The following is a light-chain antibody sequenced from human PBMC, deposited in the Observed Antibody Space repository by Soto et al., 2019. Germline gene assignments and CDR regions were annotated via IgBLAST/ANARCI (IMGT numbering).Light chain of an antibody. J-gene: IGKJ3*01. CDR3: QQYGTPLFT. CDR1: QSVTNNF. CDR2: GAS. Sequence: IVLTQSPGTLSLSPGARATLSCGASQSVTNNFLAWYQQKPDQAPRLLIYGASSRATGVSDRFSGSGSETDFTLTISRLEPGDFAVYYCQQYGTPLFTCGPGTKVDIK. V-gene: IGKV3-20*01.